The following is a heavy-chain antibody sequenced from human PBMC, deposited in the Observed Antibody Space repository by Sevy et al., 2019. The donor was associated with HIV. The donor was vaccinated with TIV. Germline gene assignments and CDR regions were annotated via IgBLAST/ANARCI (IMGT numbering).Heavy chain of an antibody. CDR3: ARGGGNGWYYFDY. Sequence: ASVKVSCKASGGTFSSYGISWVRQAPGQGLEWMGGISPILGTVNYAQKFQGRVTITADESTKTDYMELSSLRSEDTAVYYCARGGGNGWYYFDYWGQETLVTVSS. V-gene: IGHV1-69*13. CDR2: ISPILGTV. CDR1: GGTFSSYG. J-gene: IGHJ4*02. D-gene: IGHD6-19*01.